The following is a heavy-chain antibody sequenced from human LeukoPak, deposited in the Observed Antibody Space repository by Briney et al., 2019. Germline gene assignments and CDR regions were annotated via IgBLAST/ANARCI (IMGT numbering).Heavy chain of an antibody. J-gene: IGHJ4*02. D-gene: IGHD6-13*01. CDR2: IVGSST. CDR3: TRDEPGSSWFN. V-gene: IGHV3-74*01. CDR1: EFTLSNYW. Sequence: GGALRLSCAASEFTLSNYWMHWVRQAPGKGLVWVSAIVGSSTHYADSVKGRFTIYRDNSKNTLYLQMNSRRAEDTAVYYCTRDEPGSSWFNWGQGTLVTVSS.